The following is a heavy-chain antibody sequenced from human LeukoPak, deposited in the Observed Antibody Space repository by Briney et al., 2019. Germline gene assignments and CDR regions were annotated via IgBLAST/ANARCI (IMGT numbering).Heavy chain of an antibody. D-gene: IGHD2-2*01. CDR2: IWYDGSDK. J-gene: IGHJ4*02. Sequence: GGSLRLSCAASGFTFSRSGMHWVRKAPGKGLEWVALIWYDGSDKYYADSVEGRFTISRDNSKNTLYLQMNSLRVEDTAVYYCAVDCSSASCRPENWGQGTLVTVSS. V-gene: IGHV3-30*02. CDR1: GFTFSRSG. CDR3: AVDCSSASCRPEN.